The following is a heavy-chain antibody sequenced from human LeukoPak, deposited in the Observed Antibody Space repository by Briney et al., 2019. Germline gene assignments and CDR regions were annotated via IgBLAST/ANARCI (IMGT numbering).Heavy chain of an antibody. V-gene: IGHV4-59*01. Sequence: PSETLSLTCTVSGGSITSYYRSWIRQSPGKGREWIGFMYYSGTSNYNPSLKSRVTISLGMSKNQFSLRLSSVTAADTAVYYCARLPMAVTPHVDYWGQGTLVTVSS. CDR1: GGSITSYY. J-gene: IGHJ4*02. CDR3: ARLPMAVTPHVDY. CDR2: MYYSGTS. D-gene: IGHD2-21*02.